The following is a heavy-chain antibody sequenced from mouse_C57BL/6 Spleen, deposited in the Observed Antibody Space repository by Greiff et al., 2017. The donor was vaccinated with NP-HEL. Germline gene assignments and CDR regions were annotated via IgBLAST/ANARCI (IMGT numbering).Heavy chain of an antibody. Sequence: QVHVKQSGAELARPGASVKMSCKASGYTFTSYTMHWVKQRPGQGLEWIGYINPSSGYTKYNQKFKDKATLTADKSSSTAYMQLSSLTSEDSAVYYCASGSNSWFAYWGQETLVTVSA. D-gene: IGHD2-5*01. CDR2: INPSSGYT. V-gene: IGHV1-4*01. CDR1: GYTFTSYT. CDR3: ASGSNSWFAY. J-gene: IGHJ3*01.